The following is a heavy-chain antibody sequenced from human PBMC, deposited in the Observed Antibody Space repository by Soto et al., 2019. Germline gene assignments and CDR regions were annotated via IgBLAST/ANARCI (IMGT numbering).Heavy chain of an antibody. Sequence: LRLSCAASGFTFNSYWMNWVRQAPGKELEWVANIKQDGSEKYYVDSVKGRFTISRDNAKNSLYLQMNSLRAEDTAVYYCARAGIFGAPRAFDYWGQGTLVTVSS. CDR2: IKQDGSEK. D-gene: IGHD3-3*01. V-gene: IGHV3-7*03. J-gene: IGHJ4*02. CDR1: GFTFNSYW. CDR3: ARAGIFGAPRAFDY.